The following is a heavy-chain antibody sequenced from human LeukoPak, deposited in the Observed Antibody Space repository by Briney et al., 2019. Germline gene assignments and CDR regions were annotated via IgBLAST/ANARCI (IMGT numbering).Heavy chain of an antibody. CDR1: GFMFSSYG. D-gene: IGHD3-10*01. V-gene: IGHV3-30*18. J-gene: IGHJ6*02. CDR3: AKDMVRGVYYYGMDV. Sequence: GGSLRLSCAASGFMFSSYGMHWVRQAPGKGLEWVAVISHEESNKFYADSVRGRFTISRDNAKNTLYLQMDSLRAEDTAVYYCAKDMVRGVYYYGMDVWGQGTTVTVSS. CDR2: ISHEESNK.